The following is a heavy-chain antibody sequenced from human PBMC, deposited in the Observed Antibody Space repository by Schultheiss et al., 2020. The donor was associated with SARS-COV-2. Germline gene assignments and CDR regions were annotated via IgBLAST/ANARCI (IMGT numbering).Heavy chain of an antibody. Sequence: GESLKISCAASGFTFSKDWMSWVRQAPGKGLEWVGRIKSKTDGGTTDYAAPVKGRFTISRDDSKNTLYLQMNSLKTEDTAVYYCTTGWHWEDYWGQGTLVTVSS. CDR1: GFTFSKDW. D-gene: IGHD1-26*01. CDR3: TTGWHWEDY. J-gene: IGHJ4*02. V-gene: IGHV3-15*01. CDR2: IKSKTDGGTT.